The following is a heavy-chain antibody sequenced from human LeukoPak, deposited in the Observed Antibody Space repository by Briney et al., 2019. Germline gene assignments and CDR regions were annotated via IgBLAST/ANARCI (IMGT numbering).Heavy chain of an antibody. CDR3: ARDSVWSGYPYYFDY. J-gene: IGHJ4*02. D-gene: IGHD3-3*01. V-gene: IGHV4-59*01. CDR2: VYYSGST. Sequence: SETLSLTCTVSGGSISSYYWSWVRQPPGKGLEWLGYVYYSGSTNYNPSLKSRVTISVDTSKNQFSLKLNSVTAADTAVYYCARDSVWSGYPYYFDYWSQGTLATVSS. CDR1: GGSISSYY.